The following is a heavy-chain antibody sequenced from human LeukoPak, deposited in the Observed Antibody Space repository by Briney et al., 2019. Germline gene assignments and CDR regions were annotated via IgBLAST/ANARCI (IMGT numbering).Heavy chain of an antibody. Sequence: ASVKVSCKASGYTFTSYGISWVRQAPGQGLEWMGWISAYNGNTNYAQKLQGRVTMTTDTSTSTAYMELRSLRSDDTAVYYCARDHTQLGIAQSLDYWGQGTLVTVSS. J-gene: IGHJ4*02. CDR1: GYTFTSYG. CDR3: ARDHTQLGIAQSLDY. D-gene: IGHD7-27*01. CDR2: ISAYNGNT. V-gene: IGHV1-18*01.